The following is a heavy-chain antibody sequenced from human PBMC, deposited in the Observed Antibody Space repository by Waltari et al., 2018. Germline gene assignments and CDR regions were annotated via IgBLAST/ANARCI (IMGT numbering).Heavy chain of an antibody. CDR2: ISWNSGSI. CDR3: AKSGAYCSSTSCYDY. D-gene: IGHD2-2*01. CDR1: GFTFDDYA. Sequence: EVQLVESGGGLVQPGRSLSLSCAASGFTFDDYAMHWVLQAPGKGLEWVSGISWNSGSIGYADSVKGRFTISRDNAKNSLYLQMNSLRAEDTALYYCAKSGAYCSSTSCYDYWGQGTLVTVSS. J-gene: IGHJ4*02. V-gene: IGHV3-9*01.